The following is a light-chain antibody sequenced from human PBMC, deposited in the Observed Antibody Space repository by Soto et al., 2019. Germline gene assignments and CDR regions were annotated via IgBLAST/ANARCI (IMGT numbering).Light chain of an antibody. CDR3: QQSYSSPPT. Sequence: VHMTQSRSSLSASLEDIVMIXCRARQSMSNPFDWYQQKRGRAPKLLIFAASSLQAGGPSRFSGSRSGPDFTRTISSLQPEDFATYYGQQSYSSPPTFGQGTKVDIK. V-gene: IGKV1-39*01. CDR2: AAS. J-gene: IGKJ1*01. CDR1: QSMSNP.